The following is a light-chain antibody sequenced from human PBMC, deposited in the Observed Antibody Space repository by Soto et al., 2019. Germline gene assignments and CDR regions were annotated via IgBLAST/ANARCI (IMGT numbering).Light chain of an antibody. CDR3: SSYTSSSTLDV. CDR1: SSDVGGYNY. CDR2: DVS. V-gene: IGLV2-14*01. Sequence: QSALTQPASVSGSPGQSITISCTGISSDVGGYNYVSWYQQHPGKAPKLMIYDVSNRPSGVSSRFSGSKSGNTASLTISGLQAEDEADYYCSSYTSSSTLDVFGTGTKVTVL. J-gene: IGLJ1*01.